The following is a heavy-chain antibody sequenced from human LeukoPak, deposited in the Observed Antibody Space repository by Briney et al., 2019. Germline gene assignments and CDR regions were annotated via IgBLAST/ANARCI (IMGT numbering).Heavy chain of an antibody. D-gene: IGHD5-12*01. V-gene: IGHV4-39*01. CDR1: GGSINRSGYY. Sequence: PSETLSLTCTVSGGSINRSGYYWGWIRQPPGKGLEWIGSIYYSGITYYNPSLKSRVTIPVDTSKNQFSLKLSSVTATDTAAYYCARAGYTNGPGDYWGQGTLVTVSS. CDR2: IYYSGIT. CDR3: ARAGYTNGPGDY. J-gene: IGHJ4*02.